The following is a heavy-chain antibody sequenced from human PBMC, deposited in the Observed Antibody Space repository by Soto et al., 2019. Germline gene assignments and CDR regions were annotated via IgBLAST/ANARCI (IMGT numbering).Heavy chain of an antibody. CDR2: IIPIFGTA. J-gene: IGHJ6*02. CDR3: ARDCIAVAGTTYYYYAMDV. D-gene: IGHD6-19*01. Sequence: QVQLVQSGAEVKKPGSSVKVSCKASGGTFSSYAISWVRQAPGQGLEWMGGIIPIFGTANYAQKFQGRVTITADESTSTAYMELSSLRSEDTAVYYCARDCIAVAGTTYYYYAMDVWGQGTTVTVSS. V-gene: IGHV1-69*01. CDR1: GGTFSSYA.